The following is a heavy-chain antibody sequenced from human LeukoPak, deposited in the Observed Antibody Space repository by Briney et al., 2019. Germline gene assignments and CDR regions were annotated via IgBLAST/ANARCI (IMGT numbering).Heavy chain of an antibody. J-gene: IGHJ6*02. CDR2: ISAYNGNT. CDR3: ARYLKYGIAAGYYYYGMDV. V-gene: IGHV1-18*01. CDR1: GYTFTSYG. D-gene: IGHD6-13*01. Sequence: GASVKVSCKASGYTFTSYGISWVRQAPGQGLEWMGWISAYNGNTNYAQKLQGRVTMTTDTSTSTAYMELRSLRSDDTAVYYCARYLKYGIAAGYYYYGMDVWGQGTTVTVSS.